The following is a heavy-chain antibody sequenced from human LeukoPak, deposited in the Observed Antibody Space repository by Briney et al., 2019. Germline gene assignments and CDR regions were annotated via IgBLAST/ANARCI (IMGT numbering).Heavy chain of an antibody. CDR2: VDPEDGET. Sequence: ASVKVSCKVSGYTFTDYYMHWVQQAPGKGLEWMGLVDPEDGETIYAEKFQGRVTITADTSTDTAYMELSSLRSEDTAVYYCATALIMITFGGAAPRQDNDYWGQGTLVTVSS. V-gene: IGHV1-69-2*01. CDR1: GYTFTDYY. D-gene: IGHD3-16*01. J-gene: IGHJ4*02. CDR3: ATALIMITFGGAAPRQDNDY.